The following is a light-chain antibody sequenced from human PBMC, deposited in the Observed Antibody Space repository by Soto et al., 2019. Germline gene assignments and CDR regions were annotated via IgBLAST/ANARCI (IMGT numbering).Light chain of an antibody. V-gene: IGLV3-21*02. Sequence: SYVLTQPPSVSVAPGQTAKIPCAGDNIYTKSMHWYQQRPGQAPVLVVHDDTDRAAGIPARFSGSKSGGTATLTISRVEAGDEADYYCQVWDINTYHVVFGGGTKLTVL. J-gene: IGLJ2*01. CDR2: DDT. CDR3: QVWDINTYHVV. CDR1: NIYTKS.